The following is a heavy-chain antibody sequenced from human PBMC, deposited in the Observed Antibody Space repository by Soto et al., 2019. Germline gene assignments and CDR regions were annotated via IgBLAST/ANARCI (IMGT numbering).Heavy chain of an antibody. CDR1: GFTFSSYG. V-gene: IGHV3-30*18. D-gene: IGHD3-22*01. CDR2: ISYDGSNK. Sequence: QVQLVESGGGVVQPGRSLRLSCAASGFTFSSYGMHWVRQAPGKGLEWVAVISYDGSNKYYADSVKGRFTISRDNSKNTLYLQMNSLRAEDTAVYYWAKDRYYDSSGGVDYWGQGTLVTVSS. CDR3: AKDRYYDSSGGVDY. J-gene: IGHJ4*02.